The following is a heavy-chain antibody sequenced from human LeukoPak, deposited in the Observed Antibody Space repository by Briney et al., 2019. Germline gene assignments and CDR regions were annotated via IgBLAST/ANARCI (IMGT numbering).Heavy chain of an antibody. CDR2: ISGSGGST. CDR1: GFTFSSYA. D-gene: IGHD5-12*01. CDR3: AKDRAYPGYDTQTFDY. V-gene: IGHV3-23*01. J-gene: IGHJ4*02. Sequence: PGGSLRLSCAASGFTFSSYAMSSVRQAPGKGLEWVSSISGSGGSTYYADSVKGRFTISRDNSKNTLYLQMNSLRAEDTAVYYCAKDRAYPGYDTQTFDYWGQGTLVTVYS.